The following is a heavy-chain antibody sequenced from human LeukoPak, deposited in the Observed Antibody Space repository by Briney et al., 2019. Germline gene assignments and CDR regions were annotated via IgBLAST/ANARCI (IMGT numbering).Heavy chain of an antibody. CDR2: ISSSSSYI. V-gene: IGHV3-21*01. Sequence: GRSLRLSCAASGFTFSSYSMNSVRQAPGKGLEWVSSISSSSSYIYYADSVKGRFTISRDNAKNSLYLQMNSLRAEDTAVYYCARDLTHDAFDIWGQGTMVTVSS. CDR3: ARDLTHDAFDI. CDR1: GFTFSSYS. J-gene: IGHJ3*02. D-gene: IGHD1-14*01.